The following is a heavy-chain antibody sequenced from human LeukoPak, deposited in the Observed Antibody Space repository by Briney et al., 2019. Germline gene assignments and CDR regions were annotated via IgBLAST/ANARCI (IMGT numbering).Heavy chain of an antibody. J-gene: IGHJ6*01. D-gene: IGHD5-12*01. Sequence: GGSLRLSCAASGFTFSSYAINWVRQAPGKGLEWVSAISGGGGNIYYADSVKGRFTISRDNSKNTLYLQINSLRAEDTAVYYCAKDLRGDSGYDYVYYYYGMDVWGQGTTVTVSS. CDR1: GFTFSSYA. CDR2: ISGGGGNI. V-gene: IGHV3-23*01. CDR3: AKDLRGDSGYDYVYYYYGMDV.